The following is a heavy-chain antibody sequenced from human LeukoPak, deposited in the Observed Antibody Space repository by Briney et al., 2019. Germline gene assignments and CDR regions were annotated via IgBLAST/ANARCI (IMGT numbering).Heavy chain of an antibody. Sequence: PGESLKISCKGSGYTFAIYWIAWVRQMPGKGLEWMGVIYPGDSDTRYSPSFQGQVTISADKSISTAYLQWSSLKASDTAMYYCAKNGYSGYESDYWGQGTLVTVSS. D-gene: IGHD5-12*01. J-gene: IGHJ4*02. CDR3: AKNGYSGYESDY. CDR1: GYTFAIYW. CDR2: IYPGDSDT. V-gene: IGHV5-51*01.